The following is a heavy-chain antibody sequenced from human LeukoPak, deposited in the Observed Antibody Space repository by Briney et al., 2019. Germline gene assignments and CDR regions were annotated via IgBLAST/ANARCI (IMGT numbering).Heavy chain of an antibody. J-gene: IGHJ6*02. D-gene: IGHD3-3*01. Sequence: GEPLNISGKGSGYSFTSYWSGWVRQIPGKGLEWIGIIYPGDSDTRYSPSFQGQVTISADKYISTAYLQWSSLKASDTAMYYCARQDYYYDFWSGYYPRSDGMDVWGQGTTVTVSS. CDR1: GYSFTSYW. CDR3: ARQDYYYDFWSGYYPRSDGMDV. CDR2: IYPGDSDT. V-gene: IGHV5-51*01.